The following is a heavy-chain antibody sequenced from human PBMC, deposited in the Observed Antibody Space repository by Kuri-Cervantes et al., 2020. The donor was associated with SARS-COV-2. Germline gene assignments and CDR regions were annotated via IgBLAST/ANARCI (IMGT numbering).Heavy chain of an antibody. Sequence: GSLRLFCAVYGGSVSGYYWSWIRQPPGKGLEWIREINHSGTTNYNMSLKSRVTISVDTSKNQFSLKLYSVTAADTAVYYCARNSKRSGYTYGVTGRLDPWGRGTLVTVSS. CDR3: ARNSKRSGYTYGVTGRLDP. D-gene: IGHD5-18*01. V-gene: IGHV4-34*01. CDR2: INHSGTT. CDR1: GGSVSGYY. J-gene: IGHJ5*02.